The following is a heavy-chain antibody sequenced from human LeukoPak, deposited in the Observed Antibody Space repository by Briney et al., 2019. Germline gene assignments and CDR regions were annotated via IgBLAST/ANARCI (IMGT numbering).Heavy chain of an antibody. V-gene: IGHV4-59*01. CDR1: GGSISSYY. Sequence: SGTLSLTCTVSGGSISSYYWSWIRQPPGKGLEWIGYIYYSGSTNYNPSLKSRVTISVDTSKNQFSLKLSSVTAADTAVYYCARSPEYYYDSSGYSDAFDIWGQGTMVTVSS. J-gene: IGHJ3*02. CDR2: IYYSGST. CDR3: ARSPEYYYDSSGYSDAFDI. D-gene: IGHD3-22*01.